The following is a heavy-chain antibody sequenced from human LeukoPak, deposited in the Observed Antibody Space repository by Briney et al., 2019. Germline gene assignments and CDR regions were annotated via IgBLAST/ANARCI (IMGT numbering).Heavy chain of an antibody. CDR3: AREVVVRGVITSYDY. V-gene: IGHV1-69*13. D-gene: IGHD3-10*01. J-gene: IGHJ4*02. CDR1: GGTFSSYA. CDR2: IIPIFGTA. Sequence: SVKVSCKASGGTFSSYAISWVRQAPGQGLEWMGGIIPIFGTANYAQKFQGRVTITADESTSTAYMELSSLRSEDTAVYCCAREVVVRGVITSYDYWGQGTLVTVSS.